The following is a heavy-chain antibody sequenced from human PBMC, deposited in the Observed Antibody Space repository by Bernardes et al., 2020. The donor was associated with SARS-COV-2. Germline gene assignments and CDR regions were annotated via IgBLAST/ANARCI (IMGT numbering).Heavy chain of an antibody. CDR3: ARDSSTTVTILIYYGMDV. CDR1: GGTFSSYA. V-gene: IGHV1-69*04. Sequence: SVKVSCKASGGTFSSYAISWVRQAPGQGLEWMGRIIPILGIANYAQKFQGRVTITADKSTSTAYMELSSLRSEDTAVYYCARDSSTTVTILIYYGMDVWGQGTTVTVSS. CDR2: IIPILGIA. J-gene: IGHJ6*02. D-gene: IGHD4-17*01.